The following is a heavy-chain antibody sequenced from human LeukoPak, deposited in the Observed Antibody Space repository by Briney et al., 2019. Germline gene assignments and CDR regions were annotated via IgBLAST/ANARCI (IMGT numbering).Heavy chain of an antibody. CDR2: ISGSGGST. V-gene: IGHV3-23*01. CDR1: GFTFSSYA. J-gene: IGHJ4*02. CDR3: AKALRYCSSTSCPRGTVTTHYFDY. D-gene: IGHD2-2*01. Sequence: GGSLRLSCAASGFTFSSYAMSWVRQAPGKGLEWVSAISGSGGSTYYADSVKGRFTISRDNSKNTLYLQMNSLRAEDTAVYYCAKALRYCSSTSCPRGTVTTHYFDYWGQGTLVTVSS.